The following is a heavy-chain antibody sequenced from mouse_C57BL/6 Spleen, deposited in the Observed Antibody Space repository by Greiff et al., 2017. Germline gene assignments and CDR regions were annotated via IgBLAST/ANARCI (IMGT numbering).Heavy chain of an antibody. CDR1: GYAFSSYW. Sequence: VKLQESGAELVKPGASVKISCKASGYAFSSYWMNWVKQRPGKGLEWIGQIYPGDGDTNYNGKFKGKATLTADKSSSTAYMQLSSLTSEDSAVYFCARRGYGSSSYFDYWGRGTTLTVSS. V-gene: IGHV1-80*01. CDR2: IYPGDGDT. J-gene: IGHJ2*01. D-gene: IGHD1-1*01. CDR3: ARRGYGSSSYFDY.